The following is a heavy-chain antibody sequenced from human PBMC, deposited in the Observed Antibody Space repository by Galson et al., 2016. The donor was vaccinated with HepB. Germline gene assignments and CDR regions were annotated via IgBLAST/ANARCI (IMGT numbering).Heavy chain of an antibody. CDR2: ISAYNGHT. Sequence: SVKVSCKGSGYTFTNYGISWVRLAPGQGLEWMGWISAYNGHTNYAQKLQGRVTMTTDTSTSTAYMELRSLRSDDTAVYYCARGGSWSSSARSDYWGQGTLVTVSS. CDR3: ARGGSWSSSARSDY. V-gene: IGHV1-18*04. D-gene: IGHD6-6*01. J-gene: IGHJ4*02. CDR1: GYTFTNYG.